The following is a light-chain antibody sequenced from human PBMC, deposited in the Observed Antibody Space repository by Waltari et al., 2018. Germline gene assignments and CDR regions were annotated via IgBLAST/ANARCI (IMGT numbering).Light chain of an antibody. J-gene: IGLJ2*01. V-gene: IGLV2-14*01. Sequence: SALTQPDSVSGSPGQSITISCTGLIRDIGAYEYVSWYQQHPGKAPKVIIYDVSNRPSGVSNRFSGSKSGSSASLTISGLQAEDEADYYCSSYTSSTTGIFGGGTKLTVL. CDR3: SSYTSSTTGI. CDR2: DVS. CDR1: IRDIGAYEY.